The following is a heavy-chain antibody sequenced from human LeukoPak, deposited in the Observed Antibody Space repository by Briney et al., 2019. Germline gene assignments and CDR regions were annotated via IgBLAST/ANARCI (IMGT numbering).Heavy chain of an antibody. V-gene: IGHV3-20*04. J-gene: IGHJ3*02. Sequence: GGSLRLSCAASGFTFDDYGMSWVRQAPGKGLEWVSGISWNSGSIDYADSVKGRFTISRDNAKNSLYLQMNSLRAEDTAVYYCARAEKDYTQWIQLQERSGSFDIWGQGPMVTVSS. CDR3: ARAEKDYTQWIQLQERSGSFDI. CDR1: GFTFDDYG. D-gene: IGHD5-18*01. CDR2: ISWNSGSI.